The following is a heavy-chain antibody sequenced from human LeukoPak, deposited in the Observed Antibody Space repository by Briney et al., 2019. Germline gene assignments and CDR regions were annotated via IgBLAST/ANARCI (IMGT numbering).Heavy chain of an antibody. V-gene: IGHV4-59*08. CDR1: GDSISGYY. CDR2: IHYSGST. J-gene: IGHJ5*02. Sequence: SETLSLTCSVSGDSISGYYWSWIRQAPGKGLEWIGCIHYSGSTNYNPSHKRRVTVALDTSKKQFSLKLSSVTAADTAVYYCARRMDYASGGNWFDPWGQGILVTVSS. D-gene: IGHD3-10*01. CDR3: ARRMDYASGGNWFDP.